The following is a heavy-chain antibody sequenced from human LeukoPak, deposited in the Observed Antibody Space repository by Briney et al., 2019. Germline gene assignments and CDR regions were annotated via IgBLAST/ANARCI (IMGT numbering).Heavy chain of an antibody. CDR3: ARVMSSYGDQYYFDY. D-gene: IGHD4-17*01. Sequence: GRSPRLSCAASGFTFSSYAMHWVRQAPGKGLEWVAVISYDGSNKYYADSVKGRFTISRDNSKNTLYLQMNSLRAEDTAVYYCARVMSSYGDQYYFDYWGQGTLVTVSS. CDR1: GFTFSSYA. CDR2: ISYDGSNK. J-gene: IGHJ4*02. V-gene: IGHV3-30-3*01.